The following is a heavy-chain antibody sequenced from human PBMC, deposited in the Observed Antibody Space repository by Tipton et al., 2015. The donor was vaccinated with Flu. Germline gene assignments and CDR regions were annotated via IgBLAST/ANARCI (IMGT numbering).Heavy chain of an antibody. J-gene: IGHJ6*02. CDR1: GGSFSGYN. D-gene: IGHD2-21*01. CDR2: IDHSETA. V-gene: IGHV4-34*01. CDR3: ARSFRVAVIGGLDV. Sequence: TLSLTCAVSGGSFSGYNGMWIRQRPGKGLEWIGEIDHSETATYTASLRGRVTMSLDRSKNQLSLKMTSVTAADTAVYYCARSFRVAVIGGLDVWGQGTTVTVSS.